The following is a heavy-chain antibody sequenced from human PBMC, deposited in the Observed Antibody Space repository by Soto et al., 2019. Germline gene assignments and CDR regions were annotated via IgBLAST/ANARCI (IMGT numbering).Heavy chain of an antibody. D-gene: IGHD3-22*01. CDR1: GGTFSSYT. CDR3: ARDRVGPVVVIGLDY. J-gene: IGHJ4*02. CDR2: IIPILGIA. V-gene: IGHV1-69*04. Sequence: SVKVSCKASGGTFSSYTISWVRQAPGQGLEWMGRIIPILGIANYAQKFQGRVTITADKSTSTAYMELSSLRSEDTAVYYCARDRVGPVVVIGLDYWGQGTLVTVSS.